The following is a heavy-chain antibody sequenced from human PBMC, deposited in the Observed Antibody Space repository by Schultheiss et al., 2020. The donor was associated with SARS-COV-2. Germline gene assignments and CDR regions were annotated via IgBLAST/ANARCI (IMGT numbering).Heavy chain of an antibody. V-gene: IGHV1-2*06. J-gene: IGHJ4*02. CDR3: ARDIRYRLQSTVTTNPIDY. Sequence: ASVKVSCKASGYTFIGYYMHWVRQAPGQGLEWMGRINPNSGGTNYAQKFQGRVTMTRDTSISTAYMELSRLRSDDTAVYYCARDIRYRLQSTVTTNPIDYWGQGTLVTVSS. CDR2: INPNSGGT. D-gene: IGHD4-17*01. CDR1: GYTFIGYY.